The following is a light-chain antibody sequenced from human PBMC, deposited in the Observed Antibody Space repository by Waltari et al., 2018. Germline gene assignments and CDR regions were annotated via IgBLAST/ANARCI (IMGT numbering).Light chain of an antibody. CDR2: DND. CDR1: SPHTRPGTN. Sequence: QSVFTQPPSVPGAPRQRAPIPSPGRSPHTRPGTNVHWYQQFSGTAPKLLIFDNDNRPSGVPDRFSGSRSGTSAYLAITGLQTDDEADYFCQSYDSGQWVFGGGTKVTVL. V-gene: IGLV1-40*01. J-gene: IGLJ3*02. CDR3: QSYDSGQWV.